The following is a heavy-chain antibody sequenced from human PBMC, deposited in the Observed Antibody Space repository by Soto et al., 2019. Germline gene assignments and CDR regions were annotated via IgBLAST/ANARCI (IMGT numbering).Heavy chain of an antibody. CDR3: VRTSHYGSGTWNFDF. J-gene: IGHJ4*02. D-gene: IGHD3-10*01. Sequence: EVQLVESGGGLVQPGGSLRLSCAGSGFTLSDNYMDWVRQAPGKGLEWAGRTRNKANRYTTEYAASVKGRFTVSRDESMNSLHLQMNSLKTEDTAVYYCVRTSHYGSGTWNFDFWGQGTVVTVSS. CDR1: GFTLSDNY. V-gene: IGHV3-72*01. CDR2: TRNKANRYTT.